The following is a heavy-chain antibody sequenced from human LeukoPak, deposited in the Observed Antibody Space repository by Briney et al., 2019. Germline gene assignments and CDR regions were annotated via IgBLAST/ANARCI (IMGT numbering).Heavy chain of an antibody. CDR3: ARGDLWLGH. CDR2: IKSDGSEE. D-gene: IGHD3-10*01. J-gene: IGHJ4*02. Sequence: PGGSLRLSCATSGFIFSSYWMCWVRQAPGKGLEWVANIKSDGSEEYYGDSVKGRFTISRDNAKNSLYLQMNSLRVEDTAVYYCARGDLWLGHWGQGSLVTVPS. CDR1: GFIFSSYW. V-gene: IGHV3-7*01.